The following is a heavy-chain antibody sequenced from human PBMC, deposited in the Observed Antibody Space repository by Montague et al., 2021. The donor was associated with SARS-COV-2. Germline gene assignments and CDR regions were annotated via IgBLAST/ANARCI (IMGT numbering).Heavy chain of an antibody. J-gene: IGHJ4*02. V-gene: IGHV2-70*01. CDR1: GFSLSTSGMC. Sequence: PALVKPTQTLTLTCTFSGFSLSTSGMCVSWIRRPPGKAPEWLALIDWDDDKYYSTSLKTRLTISKDTSKNQVVLTMTNMDPVDTATYYCARIRDYDILTGSYSGFDYWGQGTLVTVSS. CDR2: IDWDDDK. CDR3: ARIRDYDILTGSYSGFDY. D-gene: IGHD3-9*01.